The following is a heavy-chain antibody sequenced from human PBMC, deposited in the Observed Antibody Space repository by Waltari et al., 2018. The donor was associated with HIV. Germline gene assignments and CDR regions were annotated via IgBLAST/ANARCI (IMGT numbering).Heavy chain of an antibody. CDR3: ASGYSSSWRSDYYYYGMDV. V-gene: IGHV3-74*01. Sequence: EVQLVESGGGLVQPGGSLSLSCAASGFTFSSYWLPWVRQAPGKGLVWVSRINSDGSSTSYADSVKGRFTISRDNAKNTLYLQMNSLRAEDTAVYYCASGYSSSWRSDYYYYGMDVWGQGTTVTVSS. CDR1: GFTFSSYW. CDR2: INSDGSST. J-gene: IGHJ6*02. D-gene: IGHD6-13*01.